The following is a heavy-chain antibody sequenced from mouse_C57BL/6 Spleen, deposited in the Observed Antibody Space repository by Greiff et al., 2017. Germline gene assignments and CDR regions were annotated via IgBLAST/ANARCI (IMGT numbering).Heavy chain of an antibody. D-gene: IGHD1-1*01. CDR1: GYTFTNYW. CDR3: ERYPYYYGSSYFGY. CDR2: IYPGGGYT. V-gene: IGHV1-63*01. Sequence: QVQLQQSGAELVRPGTSVKMSCKASGYTFTNYWIGWAKQRPGHGLEWIGDIYPGGGYTNYNEKFKGKATLTADKSSSTAYMQFSSLTSEDSAIYDCERYPYYYGSSYFGYWGQGTTLTVSS. J-gene: IGHJ2*01.